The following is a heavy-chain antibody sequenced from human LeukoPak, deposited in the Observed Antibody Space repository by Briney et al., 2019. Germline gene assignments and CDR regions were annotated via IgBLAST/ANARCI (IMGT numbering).Heavy chain of an antibody. CDR1: GFTFSSYA. J-gene: IGHJ6*03. D-gene: IGHD5-24*01. CDR2: ISGSSGST. Sequence: PGGSLRLSCAASGFTFSSYAMSWVRQAPGKGLEWVSAISGSSGSTYYADSVKGRFTISRDNSKNTLYLQMNSLRAEDTAVYYCAKGGMARYYYYYMDVWGKGTTVTVSS. CDR3: AKGGMARYYYYYMDV. V-gene: IGHV3-23*01.